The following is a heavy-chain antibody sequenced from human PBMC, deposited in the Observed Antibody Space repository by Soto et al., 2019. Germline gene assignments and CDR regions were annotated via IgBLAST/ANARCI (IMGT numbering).Heavy chain of an antibody. CDR2: ISAYNGNT. V-gene: IGHV1-18*01. CDR3: ARPDYDILTGSRQDYGIDV. J-gene: IGHJ6*02. CDR1: GYTFTSYG. D-gene: IGHD3-9*01. Sequence: QVQLVQSGAEVKKPGASVKVSCKASGYTFTSYGISWVRQAPGQGLEWMGWISAYNGNTNYAQKLQGRVTMTTDTSTSTAYMELRSLRSDDTAVYYCARPDYDILTGSRQDYGIDVWGQGTTVTVSS.